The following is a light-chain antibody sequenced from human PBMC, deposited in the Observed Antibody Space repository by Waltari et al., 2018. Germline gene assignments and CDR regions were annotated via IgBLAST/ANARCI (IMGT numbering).Light chain of an antibody. CDR2: YVS. CDR3: CSYSTGGSWM. V-gene: IGLV2-23*02. CDR1: SNNVCDYNL. Sequence: QSALTQPVSVSGSPGQAVTTSCTGTSNNVCDYNLFSWFQHHPDQAPKLLIFYVSKRPSGVSNRFSGSKSGNTASLTISGLQTEDEADYYCCSYSTGGSWMFGGGTKLTVL. J-gene: IGLJ3*02.